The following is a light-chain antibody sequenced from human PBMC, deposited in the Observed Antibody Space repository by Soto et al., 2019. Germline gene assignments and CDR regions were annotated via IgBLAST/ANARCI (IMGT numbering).Light chain of an antibody. Sequence: QSALTQPRSVSGSPGQSVTISCTGTSSDVGGHHYVSWYQQHPGKAPKLMIYDVTKRPSGVPDRFSGSKSGNTASLTISGLQAEDEADYYCCSYAGTYTFFVFGTGTKVTVL. CDR3: CSYAGTYTFFV. CDR1: SSDVGGHHY. V-gene: IGLV2-11*01. J-gene: IGLJ1*01. CDR2: DVT.